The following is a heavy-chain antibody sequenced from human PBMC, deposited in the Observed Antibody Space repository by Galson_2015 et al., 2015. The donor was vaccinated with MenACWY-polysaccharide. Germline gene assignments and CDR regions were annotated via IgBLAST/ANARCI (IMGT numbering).Heavy chain of an antibody. D-gene: IGHD3-3*01. Sequence: SLRLSCAASGFTFTSYAMSWVRQVPGKGLEWVSAIRSSGTNTYYADSVKGRFTISRDNSKNTLYLQMNSLRAEDTAVYYCAKDSTDFWSVAGRFDHWGQGTLVTVSS. CDR1: GFTFTSYA. CDR3: AKDSTDFWSVAGRFDH. V-gene: IGHV3-23*01. J-gene: IGHJ5*02. CDR2: IRSSGTNT.